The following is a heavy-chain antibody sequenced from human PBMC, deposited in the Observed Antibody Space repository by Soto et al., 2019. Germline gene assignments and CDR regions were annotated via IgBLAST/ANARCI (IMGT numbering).Heavy chain of an antibody. CDR1: GGTFSSDV. V-gene: IGHV1-69*13. Sequence: ASVKVSCKAFGGTFSSDVVSWVRQAPGQGLEWMGGILPRSTTSNYAQKFQGRVTITADEFTSTAYMELRSLTSEDTAVYYCATALSVPFDSWGQGTLVTVSS. CDR3: ATALSVPFDS. J-gene: IGHJ5*01. D-gene: IGHD3-16*02. CDR2: ILPRSTTS.